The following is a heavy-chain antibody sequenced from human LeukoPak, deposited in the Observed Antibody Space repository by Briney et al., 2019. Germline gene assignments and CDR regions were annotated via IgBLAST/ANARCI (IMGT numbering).Heavy chain of an antibody. J-gene: IGHJ5*02. Sequence: ASVKVSCKASGYTFTSYAMNWVRQAPGQGLEWMGWINTSTGNPTYAQGFTGRFVFSLDTSVSTAYLQISSLKAEDTAVYYCARDGDTYYYGSGSSGLPYHWGQGTLVTVSS. CDR3: ARDGDTYYYGSGSSGLPYH. D-gene: IGHD3-10*01. CDR2: INTSTGNP. V-gene: IGHV7-4-1*02. CDR1: GYTFTSYA.